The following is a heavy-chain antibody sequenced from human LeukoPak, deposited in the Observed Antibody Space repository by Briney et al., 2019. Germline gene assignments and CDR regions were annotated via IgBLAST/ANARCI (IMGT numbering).Heavy chain of an antibody. Sequence: GGSLRLSCAVSGFSVTNNYMSWVRQAPGKGLEWVSYISNSGNAKYYAGSVKGRFTISRDSAKNSLYLQMNSLRAEDTAVYYCAREAAPVLAAQPDAFDIWGQGTMVTVSS. CDR3: AREAAPVLAAQPDAFDI. J-gene: IGHJ3*02. CDR2: ISNSGNAK. CDR1: GFSVTNNY. V-gene: IGHV3-11*04. D-gene: IGHD2-15*01.